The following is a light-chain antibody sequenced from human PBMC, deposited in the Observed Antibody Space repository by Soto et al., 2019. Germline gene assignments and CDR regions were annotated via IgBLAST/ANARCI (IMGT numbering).Light chain of an antibody. CDR1: QNVATN. Sequence: VMTQSPANLSVSSGEGVTLFCRASQNVATNIAWYQVKPAQAPRLLIYASSTRATGIPATFSGSGSGTQFSLTISSLQSEDSAVYYCQQYYHWGLSFGGGTKVEI. CDR2: ASS. CDR3: QQYYHWGLS. J-gene: IGKJ4*01. V-gene: IGKV3D-15*01.